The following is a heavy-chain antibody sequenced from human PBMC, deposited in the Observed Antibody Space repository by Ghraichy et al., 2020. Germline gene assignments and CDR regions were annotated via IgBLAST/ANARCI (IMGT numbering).Heavy chain of an antibody. D-gene: IGHD1-1*01. CDR3: ARGASNWNDDAFDI. CDR2: ISAYNGNT. CDR1: GYTFTSYG. Sequence: ASVKVSCKASGYTFTSYGISWVRQAPGQGLEWMGWISAYNGNTNYAQKLQGRVTMTTDTSTSTAYMKLRSLRPDDTAVYYCARGASNWNDDAFDIWGQGTMVTVSS. V-gene: IGHV1-18*04. J-gene: IGHJ3*02.